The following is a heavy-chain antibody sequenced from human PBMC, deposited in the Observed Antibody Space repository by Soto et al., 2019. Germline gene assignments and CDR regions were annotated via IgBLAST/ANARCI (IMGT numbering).Heavy chain of an antibody. Sequence: QVQLVQSGAEVKKPGASVKLSCRTSGYTFTHYYIHWVRQAPGQGLEWLAIINPASGSTNYAQDFLGRVTLTMETSTTTVYMELSGLRAEDTAIFYCSRELAAGYQWGQGTLVTVSS. J-gene: IGHJ4*02. V-gene: IGHV1-46*01. CDR3: SRELAAGYQ. CDR2: INPASGST. D-gene: IGHD6-25*01. CDR1: GYTFTHYY.